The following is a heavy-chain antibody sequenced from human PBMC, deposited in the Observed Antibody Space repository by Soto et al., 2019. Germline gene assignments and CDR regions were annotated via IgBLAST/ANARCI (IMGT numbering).Heavy chain of an antibody. V-gene: IGHV1-18*04. CDR1: GYTFTSYG. D-gene: IGHD3-3*01. CDR3: ARAGHDYDFWSGYYGMDV. CDR2: ISVYNGNT. Sequence: QLVQSGAEVKKPGASVKVSCKASGYTFTSYGVTWVRQAPGQGLEWMGWISVYNGNTNYAQKLQGRVTMTTDTSTNTAYMELRSLRSDETAVYYCARAGHDYDFWSGYYGMDVWGQGTTVTVSS. J-gene: IGHJ6*02.